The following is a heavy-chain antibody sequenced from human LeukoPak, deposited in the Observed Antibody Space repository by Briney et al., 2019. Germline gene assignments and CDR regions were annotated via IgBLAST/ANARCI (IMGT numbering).Heavy chain of an antibody. CDR1: GGSISSYY. CDR3: ARSQQLVFSYAFDI. D-gene: IGHD6-13*01. CDR2: IYYSGST. J-gene: IGHJ3*02. Sequence: SETLSLTCTVSGGSISSYYWSWIRQPPGKGLEWTGYIYYSGSTNYNPSLKSRVTISVDTSKNQFSLKLSSVTAADTAVYYCARSQQLVFSYAFDIWGQGTMVTVSS. V-gene: IGHV4-59*01.